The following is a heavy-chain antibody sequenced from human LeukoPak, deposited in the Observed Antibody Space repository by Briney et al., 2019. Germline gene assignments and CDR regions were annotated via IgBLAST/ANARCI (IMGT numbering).Heavy chain of an antibody. CDR1: GYTFTGYY. CDR3: ARRFGSSDAFDI. D-gene: IGHD3-10*01. Sequence: GASVKVSCKASGYTFTGYYMHWVRQAPGQGLEWMGWINPNSGGTNYAQKFQGRVTMTRDTSISTAYMELSRLRSDETAVYYCARRFGSSDAFDIWGQGTMVTVSS. CDR2: INPNSGGT. J-gene: IGHJ3*02. V-gene: IGHV1-2*02.